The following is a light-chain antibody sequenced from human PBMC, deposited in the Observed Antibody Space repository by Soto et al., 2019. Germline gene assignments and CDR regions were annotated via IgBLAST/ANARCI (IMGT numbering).Light chain of an antibody. CDR2: EVS. Sequence: DIQMTQSPSTLSGSVGDRVTITCRPSQTISSWLAWYQHKPEKAPNLLICEVSTVHSGVPSMFSGSGSGTEFTLTISILRHDDFATYYCQHYSGDRATFGQGTKVDNK. CDR1: QTISSW. CDR3: QHYSGDRAT. V-gene: IGKV1-5*03. J-gene: IGKJ1*01.